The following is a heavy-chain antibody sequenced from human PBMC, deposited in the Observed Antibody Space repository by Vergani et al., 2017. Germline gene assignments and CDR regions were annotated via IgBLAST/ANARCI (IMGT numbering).Heavy chain of an antibody. D-gene: IGHD5-18*01. V-gene: IGHV3-23*04. J-gene: IGHJ4*02. Sequence: EVQLVESGGGLVKPGGSLRLSCAASGFTFSSYAMSWVRQAPGKGLEWVSAISGSGGSTYYADSVKGRFTISRDNSKNTLYLQMNSLRAEDTAVYYCARDSGYTYGYPNFDYWGQGTLVTVSS. CDR1: GFTFSSYA. CDR3: ARDSGYTYGYPNFDY. CDR2: ISGSGGST.